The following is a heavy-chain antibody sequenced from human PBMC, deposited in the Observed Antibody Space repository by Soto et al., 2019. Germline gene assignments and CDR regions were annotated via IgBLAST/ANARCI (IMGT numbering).Heavy chain of an antibody. CDR3: ARVPNSSGFHDY. CDR2: IYYSGNT. V-gene: IGHV4-39*02. J-gene: IGHJ4*02. Sequence: PSETLSLTCTVSGGSTSSDNYWSCIRQPPGKGLEWIGHIYYSGNTDYNPSLKSRFTISRDNAKNSLYLQMNSLRAEDTAVYYCARVPNSSGFHDYWGLGTLVTVS. CDR1: GGSTSSDNY. D-gene: IGHD3-22*01.